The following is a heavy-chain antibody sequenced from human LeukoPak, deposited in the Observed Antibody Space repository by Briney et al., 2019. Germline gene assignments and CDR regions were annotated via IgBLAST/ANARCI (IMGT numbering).Heavy chain of an antibody. CDR1: GFIFDDYA. Sequence: GGSLRLSCAASGFIFDDYAMSWVRQAPGRGLEWVSVITWDGGSTSYADSVKSRFTISRDNAKNSLYLQMSSLRAEDTALYYCARDRTITTVTDFDSWGQGTLVTVSS. CDR2: ITWDGGST. CDR3: ARDRTITTVTDFDS. V-gene: IGHV3-20*04. J-gene: IGHJ4*02. D-gene: IGHD4-17*01.